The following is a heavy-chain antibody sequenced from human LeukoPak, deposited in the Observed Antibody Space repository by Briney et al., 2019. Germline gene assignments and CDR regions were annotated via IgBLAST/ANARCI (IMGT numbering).Heavy chain of an antibody. Sequence: ASVTVSFKASGYTFTSYYMHWVRQAPGQGLEWMGIINPSGGRTSYAQKFQGRVSMTRDMSTSTVYMELSSLRSEDTAVYYCARGPGEGGSSGYYYGKPEDPAEYYFDYWGQGTLVTVSS. D-gene: IGHD3-22*01. J-gene: IGHJ4*02. V-gene: IGHV1-46*01. CDR2: INPSGGRT. CDR3: ARGPGEGGSSGYYYGKPEDPAEYYFDY. CDR1: GYTFTSYY.